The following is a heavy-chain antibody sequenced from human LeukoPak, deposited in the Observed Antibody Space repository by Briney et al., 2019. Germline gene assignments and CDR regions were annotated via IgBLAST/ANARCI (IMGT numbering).Heavy chain of an antibody. V-gene: IGHV3-23*01. Sequence: GGSLRLSCAASGFTVSSNYMSWVRQAPGKGLEWVSAISGSGVSTYYADSVKGRFTISRDNSKSTLYLQVNSLRAEDTAVYYCAKAIADRDYYYYYMDVWGKGTTVTVSS. J-gene: IGHJ6*03. CDR3: AKAIADRDYYYYYMDV. CDR2: ISGSGVST. CDR1: GFTVSSNY. D-gene: IGHD2-21*01.